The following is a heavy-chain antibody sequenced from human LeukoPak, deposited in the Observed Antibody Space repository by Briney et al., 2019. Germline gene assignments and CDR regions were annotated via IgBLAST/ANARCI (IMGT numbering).Heavy chain of an antibody. Sequence: GGSLRLSCAASGFTFSSYAMHWVRQAPGKGLEWVSSISSSSSYIYYADSVKGRFTISRDNAKNSLYLQMNSLRAEDTAVYYCARDGQSYYDFWSGYFMAYFDYWGQGTLVTVSS. D-gene: IGHD3-3*01. V-gene: IGHV3-21*01. J-gene: IGHJ4*02. CDR3: ARDGQSYYDFWSGYFMAYFDY. CDR2: ISSSSSYI. CDR1: GFTFSSYA.